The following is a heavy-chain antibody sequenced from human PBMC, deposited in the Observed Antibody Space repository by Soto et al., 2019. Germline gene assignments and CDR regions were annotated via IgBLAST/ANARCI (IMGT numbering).Heavy chain of an antibody. J-gene: IGHJ6*02. CDR3: ARTDSGYSYGFAEV. CDR2: IYPGDSDT. CDR1: GYSFTSYW. Sequence: GESLKISCRGSGYSFTSYWIGWVCQMPGKGLEWWGIIYPGDSDTRYSPSFQGQVTISADKSISTAYLQWSSLKASDFAMYYCARTDSGYSYGFAEVWGQGTTVTVSS. D-gene: IGHD5-18*01. V-gene: IGHV5-51*03.